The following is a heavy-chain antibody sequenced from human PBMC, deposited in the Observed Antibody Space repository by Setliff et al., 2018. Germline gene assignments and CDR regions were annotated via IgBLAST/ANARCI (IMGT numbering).Heavy chain of an antibody. D-gene: IGHD2-15*01. CDR1: GFSFNNYW. CDR3: ARDGEYCSGGTCHYYFDY. V-gene: IGHV3-74*01. CDR2: INKDGDGT. J-gene: IGHJ4*02. Sequence: GGSLRLSCEASGFSFNNYWMYWVRQVPGKGLVWVSGINKDGDGTRYADSVRGRFTISRDNSKNTVYLRMNALRAEDTGLYYCARDGEYCSGGTCHYYFDYWGQGTLVTVSS.